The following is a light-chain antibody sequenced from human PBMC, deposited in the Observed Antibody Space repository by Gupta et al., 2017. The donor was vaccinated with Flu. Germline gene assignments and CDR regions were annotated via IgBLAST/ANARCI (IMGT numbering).Light chain of an antibody. CDR1: QSVLYSSNNKNY. V-gene: IGKV4-1*01. CDR2: WAS. J-gene: IGKJ3*01. CDR3: QQDYTTPFT. Sequence: SPGERATINCKSSQSVLYSSNNKNYLAWYQQKPGQPPKLLIYWASTRESGVPDRFSGSGSGTDFTLTISSLQAEDVAVYYCQQDYTTPFTFGHGTKVDIK.